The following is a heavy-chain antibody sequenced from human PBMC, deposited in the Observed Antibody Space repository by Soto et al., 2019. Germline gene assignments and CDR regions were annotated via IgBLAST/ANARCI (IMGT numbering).Heavy chain of an antibody. CDR2: INPSGGST. CDR1: GYTFTSYY. V-gene: IGHV1-46*01. J-gene: IGHJ3*02. CDR3: AAAYYDILTGYYTTDAFDI. Sequence: ASVKVSCKASGYTFTSYYMHWVRQAPGQGLEWMGIINPSGGSTSYAQKFQERVTITRDMSTSTAYMELSSLRSEDTAVYYCAAAYYDILTGYYTTDAFDIWGQGTMITVS. D-gene: IGHD3-9*01.